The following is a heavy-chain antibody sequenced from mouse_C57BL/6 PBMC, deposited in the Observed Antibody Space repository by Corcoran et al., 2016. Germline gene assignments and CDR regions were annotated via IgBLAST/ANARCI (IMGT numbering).Heavy chain of an antibody. Sequence: QIQLVQSGPELKKPGETVKISCKASGYTFTTYGMSWVKQAPGKGLKWMGWINTYSGVPTYADDFKGRFAFSLETSASTAYLQINNLKNEDTATYVCARGPYYSNYVYFDVWGTGTTVTVSS. CDR1: GYTFTTYG. CDR2: INTYSGVP. J-gene: IGHJ1*03. CDR3: ARGPYYSNYVYFDV. V-gene: IGHV9-3*01. D-gene: IGHD2-5*01.